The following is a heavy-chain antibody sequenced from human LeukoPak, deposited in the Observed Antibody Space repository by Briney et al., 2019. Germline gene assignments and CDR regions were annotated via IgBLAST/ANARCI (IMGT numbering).Heavy chain of an antibody. Sequence: GGSLRLSCAASGFTFSIYGMHWVRQAPGKGLEWVAVISYDGSNKYYADSVKGRFTISRDNSKNTLYLQMNSLRAEDTAVYYCAKTVDSYYYDNSGYYSFDYWGQGTLVTVSS. J-gene: IGHJ4*02. CDR1: GFTFSIYG. CDR2: ISYDGSNK. CDR3: AKTVDSYYYDNSGYYSFDY. D-gene: IGHD3-22*01. V-gene: IGHV3-30*18.